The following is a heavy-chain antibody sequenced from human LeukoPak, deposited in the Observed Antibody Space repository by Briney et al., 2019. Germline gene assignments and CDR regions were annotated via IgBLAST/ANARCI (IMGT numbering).Heavy chain of an antibody. V-gene: IGHV3-33*08. J-gene: IGHJ4*02. CDR3: ARDNSGCIDY. CDR1: GFTFSSYS. CDR2: IWYDGSNK. D-gene: IGHD6-19*01. Sequence: GGSLRLSCAASGFTFSSYSMNWVRQAPGKGLEWVAVIWYDGSNKYYADSVKGRFTISRDNSKNTLYLQMNSLRAEDAAVYYCARDNSGCIDYWGQGTLVTVSS.